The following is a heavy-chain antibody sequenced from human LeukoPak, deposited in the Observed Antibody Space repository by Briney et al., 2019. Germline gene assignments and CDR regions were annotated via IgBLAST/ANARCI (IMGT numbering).Heavy chain of an antibody. Sequence: GGSLRLSCAASGFTFSNYWMHWVRQAPGKGLVWVSGIKSNGRTTSYADSVKGRFTISRDNAKNTLYPQMNSLRVEDTAVYYCARDGRLDGYNGIVDNWGQGTLVTVSS. CDR3: ARDGRLDGYNGIVDN. D-gene: IGHD5-24*01. CDR1: GFTFSNYW. V-gene: IGHV3-74*01. J-gene: IGHJ4*02. CDR2: IKSNGRTT.